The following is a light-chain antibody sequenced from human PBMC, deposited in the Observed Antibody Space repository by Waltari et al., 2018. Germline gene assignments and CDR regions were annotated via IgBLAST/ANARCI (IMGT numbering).Light chain of an antibody. J-gene: IGKJ1*01. CDR1: QSINAW. Sequence: DIQMTQYPSTLSASGGDRVTITCRASQSINAWLAWYQQKPGKAPKLLIYKASNLESGVPSRFSGSGSGTEFTLTISSLQPGDFATYYCQQYYNYWTFGQGTKVEIK. CDR2: KAS. CDR3: QQYYNYWT. V-gene: IGKV1-5*03.